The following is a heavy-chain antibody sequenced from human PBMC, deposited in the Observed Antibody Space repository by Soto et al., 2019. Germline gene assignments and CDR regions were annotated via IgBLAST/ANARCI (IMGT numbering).Heavy chain of an antibody. J-gene: IGHJ5*02. CDR1: GFSLSTTGVS. V-gene: IGHV2-5*02. CDR2: IYRDDDK. D-gene: IGHD3-10*01. Sequence: QITLKESGPTLVRPTQTLTLTCTFSGFSLSTTGVSVGWIRQPPGKALERLALIYRDDDKRYSPSLKSRLTITKDTSKNEVILTMTNMDPVDTATYYCAQRRRDYGLGRERANYFAPLGQGTLVTVSS. CDR3: AQRRRDYGLGRERANYFAP.